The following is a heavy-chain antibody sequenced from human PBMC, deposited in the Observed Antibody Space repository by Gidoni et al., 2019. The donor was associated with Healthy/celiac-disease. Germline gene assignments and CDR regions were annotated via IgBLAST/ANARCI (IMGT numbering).Heavy chain of an antibody. CDR1: GFTVSSNY. V-gene: IGHV3-53*01. Sequence: EVQLVESGGGLIQPGGSLRLSCAAAGFTVSSNYMSWVRQAPGKGLEWVSVIYSGGSTYYADSVKGRFTISRDNSKNTLYLQMNSLRAEDTAVYYCARVSGSSRHYYYYGMDVWGQGTTVTVSS. CDR3: ARVSGSSRHYYYYGMDV. J-gene: IGHJ6*02. D-gene: IGHD1-26*01. CDR2: IYSGGST.